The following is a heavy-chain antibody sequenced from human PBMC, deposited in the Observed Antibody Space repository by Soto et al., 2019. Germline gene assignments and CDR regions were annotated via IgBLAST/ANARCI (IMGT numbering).Heavy chain of an antibody. Sequence: EVQLVESGGGLVKPGGSLRLSCEASGFTFSSYSMNWVRQAPGKGLEWVSSISSSSSYIYYADSVKGRFTISRDNAKNSLYLQMNSLRAEDTAVYYCARDDIMITFGGVIVYYFDYWGQGTLVTVSS. CDR1: GFTFSSYS. J-gene: IGHJ4*02. CDR3: ARDDIMITFGGVIVYYFDY. CDR2: ISSSSSYI. D-gene: IGHD3-16*02. V-gene: IGHV3-21*01.